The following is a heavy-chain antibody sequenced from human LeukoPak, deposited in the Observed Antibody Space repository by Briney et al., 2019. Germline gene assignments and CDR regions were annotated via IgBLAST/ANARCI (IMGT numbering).Heavy chain of an antibody. CDR2: IDDNGIT. Sequence: SETLSLTCAVYGGSFRGYRWGWIRQSPGKGFEWIGEIDDNGITNYNPSLRGRVTMLVDTSKNQFSLKLNYVNAADMAVYYCARIYGDYIVYWGQGTRVTVSS. J-gene: IGHJ4*02. V-gene: IGHV4-34*01. D-gene: IGHD4-17*01. CDR1: GGSFRGYR. CDR3: ARIYGDYIVY.